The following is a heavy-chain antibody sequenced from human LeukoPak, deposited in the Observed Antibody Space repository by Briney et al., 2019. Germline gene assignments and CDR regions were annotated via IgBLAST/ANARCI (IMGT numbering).Heavy chain of an antibody. J-gene: IGHJ4*02. CDR3: ARSDGRPPQAPYDY. Sequence: KPSETLSLTCTVSGGSISSSSYYWGWIRQPPGKGLEWIGSIYYSGSTYYNPSLKSRVTISVDTSKNQFSLKLSSVTAADTAVYYCARSDGRPPQAPYDYWGQGTLVTVSS. CDR2: IYYSGST. CDR1: GGSISSSSYY. V-gene: IGHV4-39*07. D-gene: IGHD1-14*01.